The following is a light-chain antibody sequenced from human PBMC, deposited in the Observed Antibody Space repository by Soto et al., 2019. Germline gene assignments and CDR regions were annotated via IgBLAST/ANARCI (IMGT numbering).Light chain of an antibody. V-gene: IGLV2-14*03. Sequence: QSALTQPVSVSGSPGQSITISCTGTSGDVGGYNYVSWYQQHPGKAPKLMIYDVSNRPSGVSNRFSGSKSGNTASLTISGLQAEDEADYYCNSYTSSSTYVFGTGTKLTFL. J-gene: IGLJ1*01. CDR1: SGDVGGYNY. CDR2: DVS. CDR3: NSYTSSSTYV.